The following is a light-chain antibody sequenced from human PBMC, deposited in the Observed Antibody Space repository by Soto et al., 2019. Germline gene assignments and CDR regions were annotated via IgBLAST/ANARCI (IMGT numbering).Light chain of an antibody. CDR1: SSDVGSYNR. V-gene: IGLV2-18*02. CDR2: EVS. J-gene: IGLJ1*01. CDR3: NSYTSSNTYV. Sequence: SALTQPPSVSGSPGQSVTISCTGTSSDVGSYNRVSWYQQPPGTAPKLMIYEVSNRPSGVPDRFSGSKSGNTASLAISGLQPEDEADYYCNSYTSSNTYVFGNGTKVTVL.